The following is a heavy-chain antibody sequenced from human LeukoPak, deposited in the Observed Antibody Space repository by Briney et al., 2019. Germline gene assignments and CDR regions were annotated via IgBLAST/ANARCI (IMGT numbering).Heavy chain of an antibody. CDR1: GGSISSGGYS. Sequence: PSETLSLTCAVSGGSISSGGYSWSWIRQPPGKGLEWIGYIYHSGSTYYNPSLKSRVTVSVDRSKNQFSLKLTSVTAADTAVYYCTRGRNNYRRWGQGTLVTVSS. D-gene: IGHD1-20*01. CDR2: IYHSGST. CDR3: TRGRNNYRR. V-gene: IGHV4-30-2*01. J-gene: IGHJ4*02.